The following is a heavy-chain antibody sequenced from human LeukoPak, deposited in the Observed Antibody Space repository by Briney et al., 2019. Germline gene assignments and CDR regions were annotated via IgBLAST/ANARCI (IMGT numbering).Heavy chain of an antibody. CDR2: IKQDGSEK. CDR3: ARDPYFGYGDY. V-gene: IGHV3-7*03. Sequence: PGGSLRLSCVASGFTFSSCWMIWVRQAPGKGLEWVANIKQDGSEKYYVDSVKGRFTISRDNRKNSLYLQMNSLRADDTAVYYCARDPYFGYGDYWGQGTLVTVSS. J-gene: IGHJ4*02. D-gene: IGHD2/OR15-2a*01. CDR1: GFTFSSCW.